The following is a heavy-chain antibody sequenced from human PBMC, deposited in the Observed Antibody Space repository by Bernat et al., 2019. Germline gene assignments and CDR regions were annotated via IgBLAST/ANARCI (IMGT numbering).Heavy chain of an antibody. V-gene: IGHV3-21*01. CDR3: ARDIPLYDSSGYYLNY. Sequence: EVQLVESGGGLVKPGGSLRLSCAASGFTFSSYSMNWVRQAPGKGLEWVSSISSSSSYIYYADSVKGRFTISRDNAKNSLYLQMNSLRAEDTAVYYCARDIPLYDSSGYYLNYWGQGTLVTVSS. D-gene: IGHD3-22*01. J-gene: IGHJ4*02. CDR2: ISSSSSYI. CDR1: GFTFSSYS.